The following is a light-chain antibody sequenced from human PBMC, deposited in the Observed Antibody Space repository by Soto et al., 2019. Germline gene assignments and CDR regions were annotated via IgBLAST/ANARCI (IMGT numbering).Light chain of an antibody. V-gene: IGKV3-20*01. CDR2: GAS. J-gene: IGKJ1*01. CDR1: QSVRSSY. CDR3: QYYDSSPT. Sequence: EIVFTQSPAILSLSLGERDTLSCRASQSVRSSYLAWSQQKPGQAPRLLMYGASSRATGIPVRFSGSGSGTDFTLTISRLEPEDFAVYYCQYYDSSPTFGQGTKVDI.